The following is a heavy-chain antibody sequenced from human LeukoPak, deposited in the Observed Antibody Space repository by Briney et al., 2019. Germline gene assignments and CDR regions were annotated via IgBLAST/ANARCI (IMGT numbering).Heavy chain of an antibody. J-gene: IGHJ4*02. D-gene: IGHD2-15*01. CDR3: ARDVGGHGDY. CDR2: IYYSGST. V-gene: IGHV4-59*01. Sequence: SETLSLTCTVSGGSINSYYWSWIRQPPGKGLEWIGYIYYSGSTNYNPSLKSRVTISVDTSKNQFSLKLSSVTAADTAVYYCARDVGGHGDYWGQGTLVTVSS. CDR1: GGSINSYY.